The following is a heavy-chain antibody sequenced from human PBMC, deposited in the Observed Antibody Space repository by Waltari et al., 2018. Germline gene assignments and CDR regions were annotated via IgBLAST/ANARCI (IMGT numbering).Heavy chain of an antibody. CDR3: ARDGDYSSGRFFDS. CDR1: GVSLSRNNW. D-gene: IGHD6-19*01. Sequence: QVQLQQSGPGLVRPSGTLSLSCAVSGVSLSRNNWWSWVRQSPGKGLEWIGEAHHSGGTKYSSSLRSRVTISLDQSKNQFSLTLSSVTAADAAVYYCARDGDYSSGRFFDSWGQGTLVNVSS. V-gene: IGHV4-4*02. CDR2: AHHSGGT. J-gene: IGHJ4*02.